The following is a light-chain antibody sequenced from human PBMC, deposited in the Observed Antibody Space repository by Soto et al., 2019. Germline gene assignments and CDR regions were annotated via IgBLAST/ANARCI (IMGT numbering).Light chain of an antibody. CDR1: SSDIGSNNY. J-gene: IGLJ3*02. V-gene: IGLV2-14*01. CDR2: EVS. CDR3: SSYTTTTRL. Sequence: QSALTQPASVSGSPGQSITISSTGTSSDIGSNNYVSWFQQRPGKAPTLIIYEVSNRPSGVSTRFSGSKSGNTASLTISGLLPEDEAEYYCSSYTTTTRLFGGGTKLTVL.